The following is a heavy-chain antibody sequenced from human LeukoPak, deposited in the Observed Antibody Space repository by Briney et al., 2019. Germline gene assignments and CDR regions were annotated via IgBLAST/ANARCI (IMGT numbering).Heavy chain of an antibody. V-gene: IGHV4-34*01. CDR2: INHSGST. D-gene: IGHD5-18*01. Sequence: PSETLSLTCAVYGGSFSGYYWSWIRQPPGKGLEWIGEINHSGSTNYNPSLKSRVTISVDTSKNQFSLKLSSVTAADTAVYYCASCGYSYGCPYWGQGTLVTVSS. CDR1: GGSFSGYY. J-gene: IGHJ4*02. CDR3: ASCGYSYGCPY.